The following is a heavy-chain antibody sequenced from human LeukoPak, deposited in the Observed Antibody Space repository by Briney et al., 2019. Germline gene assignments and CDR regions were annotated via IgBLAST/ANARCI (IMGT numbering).Heavy chain of an antibody. CDR2: IYYSGNT. CDR1: GGSIRSGGYY. V-gene: IGHV4-31*03. J-gene: IGHJ4*02. D-gene: IGHD3-9*01. Sequence: PWETLSLTCTASGGSIRSGGYYWSWIRQHPGKGLEWIGYIYYSGNTYYNPSLKSRVTISVDTSKNQFSLKLSSVTAADTAVYYCARDTPWGYFDWGQGTLVSVSS. CDR3: ARDTPWGYFD.